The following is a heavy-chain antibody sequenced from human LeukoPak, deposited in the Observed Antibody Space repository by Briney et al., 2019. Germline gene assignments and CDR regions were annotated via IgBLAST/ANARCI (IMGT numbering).Heavy chain of an antibody. CDR1: GFTFSSYA. CDR3: TTEGSGFGFDY. Sequence: GGSLRLSCAASGFTFSSYAMSWVRQAPGKGLEWVGRIKSKTDGGTTDYAAPVKGRFTISRDDSKNTLYLQMNSLKTEDTAVYYCTTEGSGFGFDYWGQGTLVTVSS. CDR2: IKSKTDGGTT. V-gene: IGHV3-15*01. J-gene: IGHJ4*02. D-gene: IGHD6-19*01.